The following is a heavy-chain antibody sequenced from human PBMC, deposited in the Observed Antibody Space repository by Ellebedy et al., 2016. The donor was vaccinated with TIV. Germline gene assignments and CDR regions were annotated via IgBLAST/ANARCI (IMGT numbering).Heavy chain of an antibody. V-gene: IGHV4-59*08. D-gene: IGHD6-13*01. Sequence: SETLSLTCTVSGGSISSYYWSWIRQPPGKGLEWIGYIYYSGSTNYNPSLKSLVTISVDTSKNQFSLKLSSVTSADTAVYYCARHPVEVIAAAGTWDDAFDIWGQGTMVTVSS. CDR3: ARHPVEVIAAAGTWDDAFDI. J-gene: IGHJ3*02. CDR2: IYYSGST. CDR1: GGSISSYY.